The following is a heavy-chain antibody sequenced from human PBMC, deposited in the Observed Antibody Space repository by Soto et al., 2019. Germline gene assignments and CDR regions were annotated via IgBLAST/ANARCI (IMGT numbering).Heavy chain of an antibody. V-gene: IGHV1-69*14. J-gene: IGHJ4*02. CDR1: GDIFSGYS. Sequence: QVQLVQSGAEVKKPGSSVKVSCKTSGDIFSGYSISWVRQAPGQGLEWMGGIIPIFGTTNYAQRFHGRVTITADKSTSTVYLELYSLTAADTAVYYCARDLGSGYDPGDYWGQGTLVTVSS. D-gene: IGHD5-12*01. CDR2: IIPIFGTT. CDR3: ARDLGSGYDPGDY.